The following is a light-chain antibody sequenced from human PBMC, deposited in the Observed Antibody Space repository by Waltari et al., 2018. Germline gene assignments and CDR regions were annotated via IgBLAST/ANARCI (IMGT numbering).Light chain of an antibody. CDR1: RSTIGRNT. V-gene: IGLV1-44*01. CDR3: AAWDDSLEGPL. J-gene: IGLJ2*01. CDR2: ADN. Sequence: QSVLTQAPSASGTPGQRVTLSCSGSRSTIGRNTVNCYQQVPGTAPKLLIYADNQRPSGVPGRFSGSRSGTSASLAISGLQSEDEADYYCAAWDDSLEGPLFGGGTKLTVL.